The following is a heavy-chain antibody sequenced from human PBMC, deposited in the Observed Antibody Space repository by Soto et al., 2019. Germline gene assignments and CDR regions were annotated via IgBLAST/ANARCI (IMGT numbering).Heavy chain of an antibody. D-gene: IGHD3-22*01. CDR2: IYYSGNT. V-gene: IGHV4-59*01. Sequence: KTSETLSLTCTVSGASISDYYWSWIRQPPGKGLEWIGYIYYSGNTNYNPSLKSRVTISEDTSKNQISLKLTSVTAADTAVYYCTRDREYYDSSGLYFDYWGQGTLVTVSS. CDR3: TRDREYYDSSGLYFDY. CDR1: GASISDYY. J-gene: IGHJ4*02.